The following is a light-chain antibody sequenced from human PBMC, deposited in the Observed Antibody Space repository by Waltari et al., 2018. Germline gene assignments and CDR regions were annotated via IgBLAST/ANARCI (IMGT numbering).Light chain of an antibody. Sequence: EVVMTQSPATLSVPPGERATLSCRASQNVGNSLAWSQQKPAQAPRLLISGASTRATGIPARFTGSGSETQFTLTISSLQSEDFALYYCQQSNNWPWTFGQGTKVEIK. V-gene: IGKV3-15*01. CDR2: GAS. CDR1: QNVGNS. CDR3: QQSNNWPWT. J-gene: IGKJ1*01.